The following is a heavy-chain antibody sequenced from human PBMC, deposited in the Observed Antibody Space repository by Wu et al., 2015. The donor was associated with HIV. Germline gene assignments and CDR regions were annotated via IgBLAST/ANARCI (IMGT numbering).Heavy chain of an antibody. V-gene: IGHV1-2*02. CDR2: INPNSGGT. D-gene: IGHD3-16*01. CDR1: GYTFTGYY. Sequence: QVQLVQSGAEVKKPGASVKVSCKASGYTFTGYYMHWVRQAPGQGLEWMGWINPNSGGTNYAQKFQGRVTMTRDTSISTAYMELSRLRSDDTAVYYCAREDGHGLGGLRVYYMDVWGKGTTVTVSS. J-gene: IGHJ6*03. CDR3: AREDGHGLGGLRVYYMDV.